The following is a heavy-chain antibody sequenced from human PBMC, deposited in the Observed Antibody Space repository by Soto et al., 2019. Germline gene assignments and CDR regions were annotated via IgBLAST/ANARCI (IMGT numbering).Heavy chain of an antibody. D-gene: IGHD6-13*01. Sequence: QVQLVQSGAEAKKPGSSVKVSCKASAGTFSSYAIRWVRQAPGQGREWMGGIIPIFGTANYAQKFQGRVPMTADESTSTAYRELSSLRSEDTAVYYCARDGVAAAGTAYFDYWGQGTLVTVSS. CDR1: AGTFSSYA. CDR2: IIPIFGTA. CDR3: ARDGVAAAGTAYFDY. V-gene: IGHV1-69*01. J-gene: IGHJ4*02.